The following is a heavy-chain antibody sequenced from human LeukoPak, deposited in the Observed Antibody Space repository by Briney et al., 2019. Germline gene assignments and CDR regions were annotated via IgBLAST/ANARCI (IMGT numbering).Heavy chain of an antibody. CDR1: GYSISSGYY. CDR2: IYTSGST. J-gene: IGHJ4*02. D-gene: IGHD7-27*01. Sequence: SSETLSLTCTVSGYSISSGYYWGWIRQPPGKGLEWIGRIYTSGSTNYNPSLKSRVTMSVDTSKNQFSLKLSSVTAADTAVYFCARGFRGDNFDYWGQGTLVTVST. V-gene: IGHV4-38-2*02. CDR3: ARGFRGDNFDY.